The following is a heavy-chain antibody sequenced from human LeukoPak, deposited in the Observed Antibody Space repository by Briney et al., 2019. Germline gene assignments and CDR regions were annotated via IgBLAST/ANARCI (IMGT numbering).Heavy chain of an antibody. CDR2: IYSGDADT. CDR3: ARHHFAYCSGGSCPIDAFDI. CDR1: GYSFTSYW. D-gene: IGHD2-15*01. J-gene: IGHJ3*02. V-gene: IGHV5-51*01. Sequence: GGAPQISSKGSGYSFTSYWIGWGRRMAGKGREGMGIIYSGDADTRYSPSFQGQVTISADKPISTAYLQWSSLKASDNAMYYCARHHFAYCSGGSCPIDAFDIWGQGTMVTVSS.